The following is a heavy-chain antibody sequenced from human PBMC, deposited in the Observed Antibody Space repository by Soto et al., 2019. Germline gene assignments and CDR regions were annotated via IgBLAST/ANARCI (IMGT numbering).Heavy chain of an antibody. CDR2: ITDNGGST. CDR1: GFTFSRYG. CDR3: AKERATTTAFDY. V-gene: IGHV3-23*01. D-gene: IGHD4-17*01. Sequence: GGSLRLSCAASGFTFSRYGMSWVRQAPGNGLEWVSLITDNGGSTYYADSVKGRFTISRDNTKNTLFLQMNSLRAEDTAVYYCAKERATTTAFDYWGQGALVTVSS. J-gene: IGHJ4*02.